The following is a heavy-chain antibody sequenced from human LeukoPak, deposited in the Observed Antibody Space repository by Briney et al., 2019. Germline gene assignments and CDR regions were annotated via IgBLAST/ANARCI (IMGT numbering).Heavy chain of an antibody. CDR3: ASRHYDFGYY. D-gene: IGHD4-17*01. V-gene: IGHV3-23*01. J-gene: IGHJ4*02. Sequence: GGSLRLSCAASGFTFSSYAMSWVRQAPGKGLEWVPAISGSGGSTYYADSVKGRFTISRDNSKNTLYLQMNSLRAEDTAVYYCASRHYDFGYYWGQGTLVTVSS. CDR2: ISGSGGST. CDR1: GFTFSSYA.